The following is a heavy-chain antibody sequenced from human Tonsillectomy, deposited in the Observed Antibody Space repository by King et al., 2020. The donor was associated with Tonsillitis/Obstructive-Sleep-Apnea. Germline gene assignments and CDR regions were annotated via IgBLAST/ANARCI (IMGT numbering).Heavy chain of an antibody. CDR3: ADDSSGYKVFDY. Sequence: QLQESGPGLVKPSETLSLTCTVSGGSISRSGYYLGWIRQPPGKGLEWIGSIYYSGSTYYNPSLKSRVTITVDTSKNQFSLKLSSVTAADTAVYYCADDSSGYKVFDYWGQGTLVTVSS. CDR1: GGSISRSGYY. CDR2: IYYSGST. J-gene: IGHJ4*02. V-gene: IGHV4-39*01. D-gene: IGHD3-22*01.